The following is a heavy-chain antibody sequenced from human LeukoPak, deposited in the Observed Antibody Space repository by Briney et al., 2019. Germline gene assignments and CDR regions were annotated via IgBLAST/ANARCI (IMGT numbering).Heavy chain of an antibody. CDR2: ISAYNGNT. J-gene: IGHJ3*02. V-gene: IGHV1-18*01. Sequence: GASVKVSCKVSGYTLTELSIYWVRQAPGQGLEWMGWISAYNGNTNYAQKLQGRVTMTTDTSTSTAYMELRSLRSDDTAVYYCARVRTYYYDSSGSFFDIWGQGTMVTVSS. CDR1: GYTLTELS. CDR3: ARVRTYYYDSSGSFFDI. D-gene: IGHD3-22*01.